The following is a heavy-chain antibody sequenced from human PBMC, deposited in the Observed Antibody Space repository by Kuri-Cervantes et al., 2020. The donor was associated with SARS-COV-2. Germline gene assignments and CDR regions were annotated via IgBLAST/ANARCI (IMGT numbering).Heavy chain of an antibody. Sequence: ETLSLTCAASGFTLSSYGMNWVRQAPGKGLEWVSSITSSGTYIYYADSVKGRFTISRDNAKNSLYLQMNSLSAEDTAVYYCATPDYYDSSGYYSVAFDIRGQGTMVTVSS. CDR1: GFTLSSYG. CDR2: ITSSGTYI. CDR3: ATPDYYDSSGYYSVAFDI. V-gene: IGHV3-21*01. J-gene: IGHJ3*02. D-gene: IGHD3-22*01.